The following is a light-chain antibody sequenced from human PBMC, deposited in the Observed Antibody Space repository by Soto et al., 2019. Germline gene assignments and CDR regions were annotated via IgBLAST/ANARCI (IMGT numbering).Light chain of an antibody. J-gene: IGKJ2*01. CDR2: DAS. V-gene: IGKV1-5*01. Sequence: DIQMTQSPSTLSASVGDRVTITCRASQSISSRLGWYKQKPGKAPKLLIYDASSLESGVPSRFSGSGSGTEFTLTISSLQPDDFATYYCQQYNSYSYTFGQGNKLEIK. CDR3: QQYNSYSYT. CDR1: QSISSR.